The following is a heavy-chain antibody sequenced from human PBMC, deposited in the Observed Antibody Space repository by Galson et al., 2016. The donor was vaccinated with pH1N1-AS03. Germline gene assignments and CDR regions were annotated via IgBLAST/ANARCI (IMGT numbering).Heavy chain of an antibody. CDR1: GFTFSTHT. CDR3: ARARGGEDAWSQDV. Sequence: SLRLSCAASGFTFSTHTTHWVRQAPGKGLEWVAYISFTSDYRHYADSVKGRFTISRDNAKDSLYLQMDSLRVEDTAVYYCARARGGEDAWSQDVWGQGTTVTVSS. D-gene: IGHD2-21*01. J-gene: IGHJ6*02. V-gene: IGHV3-21*05. CDR2: ISFTSDYR.